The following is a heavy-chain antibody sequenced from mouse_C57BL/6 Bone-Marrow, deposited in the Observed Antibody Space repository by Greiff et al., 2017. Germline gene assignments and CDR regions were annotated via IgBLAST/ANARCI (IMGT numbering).Heavy chain of an antibody. CDR1: GFAFSSSW. J-gene: IGHJ3*01. CDR2: IYPGDGDT. D-gene: IGHD1-3*01. V-gene: IGHV1-82*01. CDR3: ARDSGSSGFAY. Sequence: VKLVESGPELVKPGASVKISCKASGFAFSSSWMNWVQQRPGKGLEWIGRIYPGDGDTNYNGKFKGKGTLTADKSSSTAYMQLSSLTSEDSAVYFCARDSGSSGFAYWGQGTLVTVSA.